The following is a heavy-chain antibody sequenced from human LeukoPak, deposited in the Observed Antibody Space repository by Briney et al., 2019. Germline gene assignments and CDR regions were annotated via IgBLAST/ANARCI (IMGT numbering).Heavy chain of an antibody. CDR2: INPSGGST. J-gene: IGHJ6*02. CDR3: ARDAQHHYGMDV. CDR1: GYTFTSYY. Sequence: ASVTVSCKASGYTFTSYYMHWVRQAPGQGLEWMGIINPSGGSTSYAQKFQGRVTMTRDTSTSTVYMELSSLRSEDTAVYYCARDAQHHYGMDVWGQGTTVTVSS. V-gene: IGHV1-46*01.